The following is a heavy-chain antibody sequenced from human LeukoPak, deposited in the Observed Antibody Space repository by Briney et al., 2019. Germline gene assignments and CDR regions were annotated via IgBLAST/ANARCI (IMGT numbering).Heavy chain of an antibody. Sequence: SETLSLTCTVSGGSISSSSYYWGWIRQPPGKGLEWIGEINHSGSTNYSPSLKSRLTISVDTSNNQFSLRLSSVTAADTAVYYCARRDYCTSTSCYESYNWFDPWGQGTLVTVSS. V-gene: IGHV4-39*07. CDR1: GGSISSSSYY. CDR2: INHSGST. J-gene: IGHJ5*02. CDR3: ARRDYCTSTSCYESYNWFDP. D-gene: IGHD2-2*01.